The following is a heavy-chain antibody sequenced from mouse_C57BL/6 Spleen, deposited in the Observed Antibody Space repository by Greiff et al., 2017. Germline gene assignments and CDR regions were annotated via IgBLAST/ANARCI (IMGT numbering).Heavy chain of an antibody. V-gene: IGHV1-15*01. CDR1: GYTFTDYE. D-gene: IGHD4-1*01. CDR3: TTGTVFFDY. CDR2: IDPETGGT. J-gene: IGHJ2*01. Sequence: QVQLQQSGAELVRPGASVTLSCKASGYTFTDYEMNWVKQTPVHGLEWIGAIDPETGGTAYHQMFKGKAILTADKSSTTAYMELRSLTSEDSAVYYCTTGTVFFDYWGQGTTLTVSS.